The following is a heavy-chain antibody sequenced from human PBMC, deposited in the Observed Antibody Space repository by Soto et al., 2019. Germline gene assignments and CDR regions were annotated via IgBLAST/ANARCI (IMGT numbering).Heavy chain of an antibody. CDR2: VSGSGGSK. CDR3: VKDLNPWSGYSFSENH. CDR1: GFDFSSQV. Sequence: GGSLRLSCVGSGFDFSSQVMSWVRQAPGKGLEWVSSVSGSGGSKHFPDFLKGRFSSSRDNSKNTLYLEMNSLRVEDTAVYYCVKDLNPWSGYSFSENHWGQGTLVTVSS. J-gene: IGHJ5*02. V-gene: IGHV3-23*01. D-gene: IGHD3-3*01.